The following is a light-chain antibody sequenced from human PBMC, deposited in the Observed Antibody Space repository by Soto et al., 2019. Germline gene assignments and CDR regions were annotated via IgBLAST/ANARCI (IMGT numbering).Light chain of an antibody. CDR1: GSNIGSNV. CDR2: FNT. J-gene: IGLJ2*01. V-gene: IGLV1-44*01. Sequence: QSVLTQPPSASGTPGQRVTFSCSGSGSNIGSNVVNWYQQLPGTAPKLLIYFNTQRPSGVPDRFSGSNSGTSASLAISGLHSEDEADYYCAAWDDILTGLLIGGGTKLTVL. CDR3: AAWDDILTGLL.